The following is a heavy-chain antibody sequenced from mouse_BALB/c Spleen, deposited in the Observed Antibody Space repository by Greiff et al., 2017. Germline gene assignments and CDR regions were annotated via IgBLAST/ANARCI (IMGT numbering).Heavy chain of an antibody. CDR3: ARQGTTVAPAWFAY. CDR1: GFTFSSYT. J-gene: IGHJ3*01. Sequence: EVQPVESGGGLVQPGGSLKLSRAASGFTFSSYTMSWVRQTPVKRPEWVSYISNGGGSTYYPETVKGRFTISRDNAKNTLYLQMSSLKSEDTAMYYCARQGTTVAPAWFAYWGQGTLVTVSA. V-gene: IGHV5-12-2*01. CDR2: ISNGGGST. D-gene: IGHD1-1*01.